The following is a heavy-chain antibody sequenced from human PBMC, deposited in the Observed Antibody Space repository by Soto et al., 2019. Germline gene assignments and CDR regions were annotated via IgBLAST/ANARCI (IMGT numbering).Heavy chain of an antibody. D-gene: IGHD4-17*01. J-gene: IGHJ6*02. CDR1: GYTLTELS. Sequence: ASVKVSCKVSGYTLTELSMHWVRQAPGKGLEWMGGFDPEDGETIYAQKFQGRVTMTEDTSTDTAYMELSSLRSEDTAVYYCAAGVREPRLYYYYGMDVWGQGTTVTVSS. CDR3: AAGVREPRLYYYYGMDV. V-gene: IGHV1-24*01. CDR2: FDPEDGET.